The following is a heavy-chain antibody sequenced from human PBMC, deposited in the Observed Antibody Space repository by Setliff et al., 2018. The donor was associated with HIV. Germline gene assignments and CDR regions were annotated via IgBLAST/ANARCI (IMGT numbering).Heavy chain of an antibody. CDR3: ARHEPGWYALSGGRYFDY. J-gene: IGHJ4*02. Sequence: GGSLRLSCAASGFTFSNYEMNWVRQAPGKGLEWVSYISSSGSTTYYADSVKGRFTISRDNAKNSLYLEMNSLTAEDTAVYYCARHEPGWYALSGGRYFDYWGQGTLVTVSS. CDR2: ISSSGSTT. D-gene: IGHD6-19*01. CDR1: GFTFSNYE. V-gene: IGHV3-48*03.